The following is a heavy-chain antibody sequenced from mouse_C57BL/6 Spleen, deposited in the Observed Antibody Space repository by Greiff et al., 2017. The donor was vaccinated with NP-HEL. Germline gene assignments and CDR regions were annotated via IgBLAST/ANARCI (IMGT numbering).Heavy chain of an antibody. Sequence: QVQLQQPGAELVMPGASVKLSCKASGYTFTSYWMHWVKQRPGQGLEWIGAIDPSDSYTNYNQKFKGKSTLTVDKSSSTAYMQLSSLTSEYSAVYYCARDYGSSYFDYWGQGTTLTVSS. CDR3: ARDYGSSYFDY. D-gene: IGHD1-1*01. CDR2: IDPSDSYT. J-gene: IGHJ2*01. V-gene: IGHV1-69*01. CDR1: GYTFTSYW.